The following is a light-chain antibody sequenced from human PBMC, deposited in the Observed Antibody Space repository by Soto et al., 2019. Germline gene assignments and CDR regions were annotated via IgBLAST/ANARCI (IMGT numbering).Light chain of an antibody. Sequence: EIVVTQSPGTLSLSPAERATLSCRASQSVSSSYLAWYQQKPGQAPRLLIYGASSRATGMPDRFSGSGSGTDFTLTLSRLEPEDFAVYYWQQYASSPLYTFGQGTKLQSK. V-gene: IGKV3-20*01. CDR2: GAS. CDR1: QSVSSSY. CDR3: QQYASSPLYT. J-gene: IGKJ2*01.